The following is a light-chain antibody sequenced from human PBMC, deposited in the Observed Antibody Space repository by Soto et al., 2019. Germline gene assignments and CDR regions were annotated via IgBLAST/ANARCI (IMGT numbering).Light chain of an antibody. V-gene: IGKV3-20*01. CDR1: QSVSSSY. CDR2: GAS. CDR3: QEYGSSPWT. J-gene: IGKJ1*01. Sequence: EMVLTQSPGTLSLSPGEIATLSCRASQSVSSSYLAWYQQKPGQAPRLLIYGASSRATGIPDRFSGSGSGTDFTLTISILEDEEFALYYSQEYGSSPWTFGEGTNVEFK.